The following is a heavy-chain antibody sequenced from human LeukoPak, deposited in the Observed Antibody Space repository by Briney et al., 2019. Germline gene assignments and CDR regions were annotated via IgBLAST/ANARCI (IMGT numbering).Heavy chain of an antibody. CDR3: ARADQWDGYKYYFDY. D-gene: IGHD5-24*01. CDR2: MNPNSGNT. CDR1: GYTFTNSD. V-gene: IGHV1-8*01. J-gene: IGHJ4*02. Sequence: GASVEVSCKASGYTFTNSDINWVRQATGQGLEWMGWMNPNSGNTGYAQKFQGRITITKNTSISTAYMELSSLRSEDTAMYYCARADQWDGYKYYFDYWGQGTLVTVSS.